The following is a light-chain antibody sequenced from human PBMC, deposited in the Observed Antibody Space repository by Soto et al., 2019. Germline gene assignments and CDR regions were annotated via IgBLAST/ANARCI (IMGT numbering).Light chain of an antibody. Sequence: EIVLTQSPATLSLSPGERATLSCRASQSVSSYLAWYQQKPGQAPRLLIYDASNRATGIPARFSGSGSGTDFTLTISSLQSEDFAVYYCQQYNNLITFGQGTRLEIK. J-gene: IGKJ5*01. CDR1: QSVSSY. V-gene: IGKV3-11*01. CDR3: QQYNNLIT. CDR2: DAS.